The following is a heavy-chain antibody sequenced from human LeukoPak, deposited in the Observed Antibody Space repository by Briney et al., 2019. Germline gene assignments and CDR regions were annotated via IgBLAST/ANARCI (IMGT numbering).Heavy chain of an antibody. CDR3: AREIYCGSESPRLDL. D-gene: IGHD3-10*01. Sequence: PGGSLRLTCAVSGCTFSSYSMNWVRQAPGKGLEWVSSISSSSSYIYYADSVKGRFTISRDNATNSLYLQMNNLRAEDTAVYSCAREIYCGSESPRLDLWGQGTLVTVSS. J-gene: IGHJ5*02. V-gene: IGHV3-21*01. CDR2: ISSSSSYI. CDR1: GCTFSSYS.